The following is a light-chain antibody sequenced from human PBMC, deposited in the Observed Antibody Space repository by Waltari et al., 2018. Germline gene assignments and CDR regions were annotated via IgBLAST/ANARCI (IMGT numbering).Light chain of an antibody. V-gene: IGKV1-39*01. CDR3: QQSDSTPIT. J-gene: IGKJ5*01. Sequence: DIQMTQSPSSLSASVGDRVTITCRASQSISSYLNWYQQKPGKAPKLLSYAASSLQSGVPSRFRGSGAGTDFTLTISSLQPEDFATYYCQQSDSTPITCGQGTRLEIK. CDR2: AAS. CDR1: QSISSY.